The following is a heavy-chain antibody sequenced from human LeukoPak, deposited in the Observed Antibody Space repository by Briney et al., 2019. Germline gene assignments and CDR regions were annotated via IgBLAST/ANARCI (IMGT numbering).Heavy chain of an antibody. V-gene: IGHV3-11*01. CDR1: GFTFSDYY. CDR2: ISSSGSTT. CDR3: ARGYSSGWYRDHDAFDI. J-gene: IGHJ3*02. D-gene: IGHD6-19*01. Sequence: GGSLRLSCAASGFTFSDYYMSWIRQAPGKGLEWVSYISSSGSTTYYADSVKGRFTISRDNAKNSLYLQMNSLRAEDTAVYYCARGYSSGWYRDHDAFDIWGQGTMVTVSS.